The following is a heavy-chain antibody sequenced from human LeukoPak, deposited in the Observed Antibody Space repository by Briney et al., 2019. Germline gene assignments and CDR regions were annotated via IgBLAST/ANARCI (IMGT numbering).Heavy chain of an antibody. CDR3: VREDAHTYYFDC. V-gene: IGHV1-46*01. D-gene: IGHD2-2*01. J-gene: IGHJ4*02. Sequence: ASVPVSFMTSGYTFTSYHMHWVRQAAGQGRERVAIIKSTGDTTVYAQKFQGRVTVTRDTSTSTVYMDLSSLSSEDTAVYYCVREDAHTYYFDCGGPGTLVTVSS. CDR1: GYTFTSYH. CDR2: IKSTGDTT.